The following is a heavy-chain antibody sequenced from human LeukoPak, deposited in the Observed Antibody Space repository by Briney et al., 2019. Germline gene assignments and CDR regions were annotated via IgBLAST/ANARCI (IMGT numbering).Heavy chain of an antibody. J-gene: IGHJ3*02. CDR3: ARSNALDI. Sequence: PGGSLRLSCAAPGFTFSSNAMSWVRQAPGKGLEWVTNIIQDSSEKYYVDSVKGRFDISRDNAKNSLYLQMNNLRAEDTAVYFCARSNALDIRGQGTLVIVSS. CDR1: GFTFSSNA. CDR2: IIQDSSEK. V-gene: IGHV3-7*03.